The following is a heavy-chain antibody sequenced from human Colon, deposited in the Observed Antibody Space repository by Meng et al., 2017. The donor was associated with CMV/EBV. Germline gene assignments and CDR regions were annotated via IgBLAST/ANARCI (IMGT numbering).Heavy chain of an antibody. CDR3: ARGPRSGWADF. D-gene: IGHD6-19*01. J-gene: IGHJ4*02. V-gene: IGHV1-8*01. Sequence: CRASGYTLPNYDINWVRLAAGQGLEWMGWMNPDSGLKVYAQRFQGRVIMTSNSVTGTVYMEVSSLTSEDTGVYYCARGPRSGWADFWGQGTLVTVSS. CDR1: GYTLPNYD. CDR2: MNPDSGLK.